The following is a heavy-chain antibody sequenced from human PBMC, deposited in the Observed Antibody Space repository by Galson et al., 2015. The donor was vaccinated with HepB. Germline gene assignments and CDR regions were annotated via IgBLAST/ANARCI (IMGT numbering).Heavy chain of an antibody. D-gene: IGHD4-17*01. Sequence: SLRLSCAASGFTFSSYSMNWVRQAPGKGLEWVSSISSSSSYIYYADSVKGRFTISRDNAKNSLYLQMNSLRAEDTAVYYCARELYGDPAYSDYWGQGTLVTVSS. J-gene: IGHJ4*02. CDR1: GFTFSSYS. CDR3: ARELYGDPAYSDY. V-gene: IGHV3-21*01. CDR2: ISSSSSYI.